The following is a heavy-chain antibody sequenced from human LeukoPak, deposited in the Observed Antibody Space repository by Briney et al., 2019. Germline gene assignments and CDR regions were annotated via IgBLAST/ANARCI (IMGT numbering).Heavy chain of an antibody. V-gene: IGHV7-4-1*02. Sequence: ASVKVSCKASGYTFTSYAMNWVRQAPGQGLEWMGWINTNTGNPTYAQGFTGRFVFSLDTSVSTAYLQISSLKAEDTAVYYCAREYDFSSGYYFTGPPYGMDVWGQGTTVTVSS. J-gene: IGHJ6*02. D-gene: IGHD3-3*01. CDR3: AREYDFSSGYYFTGPPYGMDV. CDR1: GYTFTSYA. CDR2: INTNTGNP.